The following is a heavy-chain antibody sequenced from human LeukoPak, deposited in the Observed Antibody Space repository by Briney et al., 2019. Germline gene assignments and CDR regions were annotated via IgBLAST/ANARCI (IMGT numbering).Heavy chain of an antibody. CDR3: ARMIGLGEVSPYFDY. Sequence: GESLKISCKGSGYSFTNYWIAWVRQMPGKGLEWMGIIYPRDSDIRYNPPLQGQVTISADKSISTTYLQWSSLKASDTAVYYCARMIGLGEVSPYFDYWGQGTLVTVSS. D-gene: IGHD3-16*02. CDR1: GYSFTNYW. J-gene: IGHJ4*02. V-gene: IGHV5-51*01. CDR2: IYPRDSDI.